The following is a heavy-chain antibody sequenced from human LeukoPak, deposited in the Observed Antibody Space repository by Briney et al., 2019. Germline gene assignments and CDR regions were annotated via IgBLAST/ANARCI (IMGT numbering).Heavy chain of an antibody. CDR2: INHSGST. J-gene: IGHJ4*02. Sequence: SETLSLTCAVYGGSFSVYYWSWIRQPPGKGLEWIGEINHSGSTNYNPSLKSRVTISVDTSKNQFSLKLSSVTAADTAVYYCARDWAATNFDYWGQGTLVTVSS. CDR3: ARDWAATNFDY. V-gene: IGHV4-34*01. D-gene: IGHD2-15*01. CDR1: GGSFSVYY.